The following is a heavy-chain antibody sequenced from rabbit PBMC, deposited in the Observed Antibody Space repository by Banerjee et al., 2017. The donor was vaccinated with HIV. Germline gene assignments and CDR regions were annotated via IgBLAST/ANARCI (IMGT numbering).Heavy chain of an antibody. V-gene: IGHV1S45*01. Sequence: QEQLVESGGDLVKPGASLTLTCTASGFSFSSSYYMCWVRQAPGKGLEWIACINTSSGNTVYASWVNGRFTISSHNAQSTLYLQLNSLTAADTATYFCARSVSGEWYFGLWGQGTLVTVS. CDR3: ARSVSGEWYFGL. CDR2: INTSSGNT. D-gene: IGHD1-1*01. CDR1: GFSFSSSYY. J-gene: IGHJ4*01.